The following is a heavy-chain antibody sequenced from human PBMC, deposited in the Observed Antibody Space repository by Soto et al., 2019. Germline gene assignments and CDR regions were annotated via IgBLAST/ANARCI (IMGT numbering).Heavy chain of an antibody. CDR1: GFTFSSYS. V-gene: IGHV3-48*01. CDR2: ISSSSSTI. J-gene: IGHJ2*01. CDR3: ARDDYGDYDVWYFDL. D-gene: IGHD4-17*01. Sequence: TGGSLRLSCAASGFTFSSYSMNWVRQAPGKGLEWVSYISSSSSTIYYADSVKGRFTISRDNAKNSLYLQMNSLRAEDTAVYYCARDDYGDYDVWYFDLWGRGTLVTVSS.